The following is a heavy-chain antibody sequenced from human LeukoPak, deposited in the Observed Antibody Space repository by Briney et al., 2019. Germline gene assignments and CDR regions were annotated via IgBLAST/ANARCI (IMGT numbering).Heavy chain of an antibody. CDR1: GGSFSGYY. CDR2: INHSGST. Sequence: SEILSLTCAVYGGSFSGYYWSWIRQPPGKGLEWIGEINHSGSTNYNPSLKSRVTISVDTSKNQFSLKLSSVTAADTAVYYCAKDLSRRAAADPYYFDYWGQGTLVTVSS. CDR3: AKDLSRRAAADPYYFDY. V-gene: IGHV4-34*01. J-gene: IGHJ4*02. D-gene: IGHD6-13*01.